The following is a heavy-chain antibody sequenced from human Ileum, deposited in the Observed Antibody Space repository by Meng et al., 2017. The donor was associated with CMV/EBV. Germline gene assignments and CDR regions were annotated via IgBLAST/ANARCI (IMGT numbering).Heavy chain of an antibody. Sequence: LPGPAPSLLRPSETLSPTSTVPGGSLTSYYWTWIRQPAGKGLEWIGRIHPTGTTDDNPSLRSRVSMSLDKSKNQFSLKLTSVTAADTAVYYCARAAARGVPVDLWGQGTLVTVSS. CDR3: ARAAARGVPVDL. CDR2: IHPTGTT. V-gene: IGHV4-4*07. CDR1: GGSLTSYY. D-gene: IGHD3-10*01. J-gene: IGHJ5*02.